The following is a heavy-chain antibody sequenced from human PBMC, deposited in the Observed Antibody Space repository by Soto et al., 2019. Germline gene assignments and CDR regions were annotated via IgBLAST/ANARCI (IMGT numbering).Heavy chain of an antibody. CDR3: ARARGGSTFDY. Sequence: GSLRLSCAASGFTFSSYAMHWVRQAPGKGLEWLAIISYDGNNKYYTDSVNGRFTISRDNSKNTLYLQMNSLRAEDTAVYFCARARGGSTFDYWGQGTQVTVSS. CDR2: ISYDGNNK. D-gene: IGHD2-15*01. J-gene: IGHJ4*02. CDR1: GFTFSSYA. V-gene: IGHV3-30-3*01.